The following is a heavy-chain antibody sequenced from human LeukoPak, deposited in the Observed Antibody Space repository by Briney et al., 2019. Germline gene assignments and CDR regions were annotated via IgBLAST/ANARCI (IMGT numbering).Heavy chain of an antibody. V-gene: IGHV4-59*08. J-gene: IGHJ5*02. D-gene: IGHD3-10*01. CDR3: ARPNDYGSGNWFDP. CDR2: IYYSGST. Sequence: SETLSLTCTVSGGSISSYHWSWIRQPPGKGLEWIGYIYYSGSTNYNPSLKSRVTISVDTSKNQFSLKLSSVTAADTAVYYCARPNDYGSGNWFDPWGQGTLVTVSS. CDR1: GGSISSYH.